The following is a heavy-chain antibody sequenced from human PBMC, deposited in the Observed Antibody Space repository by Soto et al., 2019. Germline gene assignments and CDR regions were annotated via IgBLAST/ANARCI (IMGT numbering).Heavy chain of an antibody. D-gene: IGHD3-22*01. CDR1: GFTFSSYG. Sequence: GGSLRLSCAASGFTFSSYGMHWVRQAPGKGLEWVAVISYDGSNKYYADSVKGRFTISRDNSKNTLYLQMNSLRAEDTAVYYCAKDFDYDSSGYYGSDYWGQGTLVTVSS. J-gene: IGHJ4*02. CDR2: ISYDGSNK. CDR3: AKDFDYDSSGYYGSDY. V-gene: IGHV3-30*18.